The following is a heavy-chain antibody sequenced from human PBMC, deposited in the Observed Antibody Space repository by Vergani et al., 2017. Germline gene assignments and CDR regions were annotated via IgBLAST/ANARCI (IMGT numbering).Heavy chain of an antibody. CDR2: ISSSSSTI. CDR1: GFTFSSYS. Sequence: EVQLVESGGGLVQPGGSLRLSCAASGFTFSSYSMNWVRQAPGKGLEWVSYISSSSSTIYYADSVKGRFTISRDNAKNSLYLQMNSLRAEDTAVYYCARESYYYDISGYPLFDYWGQGTLVTVSS. CDR3: ARESYYYDISGYPLFDY. J-gene: IGHJ4*02. V-gene: IGHV3-48*04. D-gene: IGHD3-22*01.